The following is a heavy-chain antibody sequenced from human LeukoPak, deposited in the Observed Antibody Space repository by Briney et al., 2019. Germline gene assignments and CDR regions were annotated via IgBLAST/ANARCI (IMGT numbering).Heavy chain of an antibody. CDR1: GFTLGSHD. Sequence: GGSLRLSCTASGFTLGSHDMHWVRQIPGQGLEWVAAVSSGFHAFFADSVQGRFTVSREDARNSLYLHMNSLRAGDTAVYYCVRDERGYHYTYFDYWGQGTLVTVSS. V-gene: IGHV3-13*01. CDR3: VRDERGYHYTYFDY. D-gene: IGHD5-18*01. CDR2: VSSGFHA. J-gene: IGHJ4*02.